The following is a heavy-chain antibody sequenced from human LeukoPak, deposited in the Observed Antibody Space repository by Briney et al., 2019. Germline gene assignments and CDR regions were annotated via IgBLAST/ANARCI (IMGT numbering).Heavy chain of an antibody. CDR1: GFTSRDYG. Sequence: GESLKTSCIGSGFTSRDYGMSWVRRAPGKGLEWVGCIRSKASGATIEYAASVKGRFKIARDDSKNIAYLQMDSLKTEDTAVYYCTRDVFSTGWNSDYWGQGTLVTVSS. D-gene: IGHD1/OR15-1a*01. CDR2: IRSKASGATI. J-gene: IGHJ4*02. V-gene: IGHV3-49*04. CDR3: TRDVFSTGWNSDY.